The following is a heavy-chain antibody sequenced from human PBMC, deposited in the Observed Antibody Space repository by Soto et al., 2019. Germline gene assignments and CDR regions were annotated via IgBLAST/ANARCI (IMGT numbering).Heavy chain of an antibody. V-gene: IGHV3-9*01. Sequence: EVQLVESGGRLVQPGRSLRLSCVGTGLNFDDFAMHWVRQAPGKGLEWVSGITWNSRVLAYADSVKGRFTISRDNAWNSRYLEMDSLRDEDTALYYCAKGRYDFWSPYYFDSWGQGTLVTVSS. CDR1: GLNFDDFA. J-gene: IGHJ4*02. D-gene: IGHD3-3*01. CDR2: ITWNSRVL. CDR3: AKGRYDFWSPYYFDS.